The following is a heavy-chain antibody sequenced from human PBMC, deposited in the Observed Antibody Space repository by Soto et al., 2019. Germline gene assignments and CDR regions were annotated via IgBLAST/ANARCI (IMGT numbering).Heavy chain of an antibody. D-gene: IGHD3-22*01. CDR3: ARDRGYSSGYYLTIDY. J-gene: IGHJ4*02. Sequence: GASVKVSCKASGYTFTSYGISWVRQAPGQGLEWMGWISAYNGNTNYAQKLQGRVTMTTDTSTSTAYMELRSLRSDDTAVYYCARDRGYSSGYYLTIDYRGQGILVTVSS. V-gene: IGHV1-18*01. CDR2: ISAYNGNT. CDR1: GYTFTSYG.